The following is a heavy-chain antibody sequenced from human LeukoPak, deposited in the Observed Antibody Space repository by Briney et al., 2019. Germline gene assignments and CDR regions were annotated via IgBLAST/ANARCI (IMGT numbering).Heavy chain of an antibody. CDR3: ARDPGGGESVGY. CDR1: GGSISSGGYY. CDR2: IYHSGST. Sequence: PSETLSLTCTVSGGSISSGGYYWSWIRQPPGKGLEWIGYIYHSGSTYYNPSLKSRVTISVDRSKNQFSLKLSSVTAADTAVYYRARDPGGGESVGYWGQGTLVTVSS. D-gene: IGHD2-21*01. J-gene: IGHJ4*02. V-gene: IGHV4-30-2*01.